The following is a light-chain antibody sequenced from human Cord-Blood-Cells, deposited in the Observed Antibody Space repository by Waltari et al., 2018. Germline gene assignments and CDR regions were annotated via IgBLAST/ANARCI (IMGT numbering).Light chain of an antibody. V-gene: IGLV2-14*01. CDR2: DVS. J-gene: IGLJ3*02. CDR1: SSDVGGYNY. Sequence: QSALTQPAYVSGSPGQSITISYPGTSSDVGGYNYVSWYQQHPGKAPKLMIYDVSNRPSGVSNRFSGSKSGNTASLTISGLQAEDEADYYCSSYTSSSTWVFGGGTKLTVL. CDR3: SSYTSSSTWV.